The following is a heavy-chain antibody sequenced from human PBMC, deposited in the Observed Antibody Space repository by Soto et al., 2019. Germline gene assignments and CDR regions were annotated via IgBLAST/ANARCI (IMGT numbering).Heavy chain of an antibody. Sequence: PGGSLRLSCAASGFTFSSYAMHWVRQAPGKGLEWVAVISYDGSNKYYADSVKGRFTISRDNSKNTLYLQMNSLRAEDTAVYYCARVRREQQLYPPWFDSWGQGTLVTVSS. V-gene: IGHV3-30-3*01. CDR2: ISYDGSNK. CDR3: ARVRREQQLYPPWFDS. D-gene: IGHD6-13*01. J-gene: IGHJ5*01. CDR1: GFTFSSYA.